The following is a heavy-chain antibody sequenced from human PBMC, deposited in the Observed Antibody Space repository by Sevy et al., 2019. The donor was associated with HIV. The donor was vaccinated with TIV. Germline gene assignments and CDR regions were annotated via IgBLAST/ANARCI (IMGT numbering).Heavy chain of an antibody. V-gene: IGHV5-51*01. CDR1: GYSFPTYW. CDR2: VWPIESDT. J-gene: IGHJ4*02. CDR3: ARGRQWPSDFDF. Sequence: GESLKISCQASGYSFPTYWIAWVRQMPGKGLEWVGIVWPIESDTTYSQSFQGQVTISVDKSITTVYLHWSSLKASHTGVYYCARGRQWPSDFDFWGQGTLVTVSS. D-gene: IGHD6-19*01.